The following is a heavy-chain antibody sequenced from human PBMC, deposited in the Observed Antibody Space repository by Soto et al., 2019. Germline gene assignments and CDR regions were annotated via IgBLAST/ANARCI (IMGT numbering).Heavy chain of an antibody. J-gene: IGHJ4*02. Sequence: PGGSLRLSCAASGFTFSSYGMHWVRQAPGKGLEWVAVIWYDGSNKYYADSVKGRFTISRDNSKNTLYLQMNSLRAEDTAVYYCARALTIVVVPAAIDYWGQGTLVTVSS. V-gene: IGHV3-33*01. CDR2: IWYDGSNK. CDR3: ARALTIVVVPAAIDY. D-gene: IGHD2-2*02. CDR1: GFTFSSYG.